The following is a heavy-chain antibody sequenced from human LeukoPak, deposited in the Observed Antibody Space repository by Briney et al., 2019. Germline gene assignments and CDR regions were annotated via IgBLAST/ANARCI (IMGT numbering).Heavy chain of an antibody. Sequence: GGSLRLSCAASGFTFSSYGMSWVRQAPGKGLEWVSAISGSGGSTYYADSVKGRFTISRDNAKNSLYLQMNSLRAEDTALYYCARDQGWFDPWGQGTLVTVSS. J-gene: IGHJ5*02. CDR1: GFTFSSYG. CDR2: ISGSGGST. CDR3: ARDQGWFDP. V-gene: IGHV3-23*01.